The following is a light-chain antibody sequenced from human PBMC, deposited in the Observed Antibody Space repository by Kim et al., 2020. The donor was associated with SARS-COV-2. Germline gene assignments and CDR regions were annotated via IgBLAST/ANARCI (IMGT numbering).Light chain of an antibody. CDR2: CAS. V-gene: IGKV3-15*01. J-gene: IGKJ1*01. Sequence: EIVMTQSPATLSVSPGERATLSCRASQSVNSNLAWYQQKPGQAPRLLIYCASTRATGFPARFSGSGSGIEFTLTISSLQSEDFAVYYCQQYNKWPPWTFGQGTKVDIK. CDR3: QQYNKWPPWT. CDR1: QSVNSN.